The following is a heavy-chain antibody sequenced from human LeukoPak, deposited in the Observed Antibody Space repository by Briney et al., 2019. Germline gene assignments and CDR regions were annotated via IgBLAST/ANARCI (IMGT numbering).Heavy chain of an antibody. CDR2: IYYSGST. Sequence: KPSETLSLTCTVSGGSISSYYWSWIRQPPGKGLEWIGYIYYSGSTNYNPSLKSRVTISVDTSKNQFSLKRSSVTAADTAVYYCASANYDFWSGYYTGPFDYWGQGTLVTVSS. CDR3: ASANYDFWSGYYTGPFDY. V-gene: IGHV4-59*01. CDR1: GGSISSYY. J-gene: IGHJ4*02. D-gene: IGHD3-3*01.